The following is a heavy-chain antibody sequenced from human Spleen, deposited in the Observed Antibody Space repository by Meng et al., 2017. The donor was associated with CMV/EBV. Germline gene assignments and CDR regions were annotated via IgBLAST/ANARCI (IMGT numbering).Heavy chain of an antibody. CDR2: ISAYSHDT. CDR1: AYTFTSYG. CDR3: ARFYYGSGIYYYYGMDV. J-gene: IGHJ6*02. Sequence: ASVKVSCKASAYTFTSYGISWVRQAPGQGLEWMGWISAYSHDTEYAEKFQGRLTLTTDTSTSTAYMELRSLRSDDTAVYYCARFYYGSGIYYYYGMDVWGQGTTVTVSS. V-gene: IGHV1-18*01. D-gene: IGHD3-10*01.